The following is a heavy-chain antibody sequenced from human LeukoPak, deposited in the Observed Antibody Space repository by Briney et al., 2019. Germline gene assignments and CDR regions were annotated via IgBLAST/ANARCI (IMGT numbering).Heavy chain of an antibody. CDR1: GFTFSSYW. V-gene: IGHV3-7*01. D-gene: IGHD1-7*01. Sequence: TGGSLRLSCAASGFTFSSYWMSWVRQAPGKGLEWVANIKQDGSEKYYVDSVKGRFTISRDNAKNSLYLQMNSLRAEDTAVYYCARADFWEGWNYDYYYGMDVWGQGTTVTVSS. CDR3: ARADFWEGWNYDYYYGMDV. J-gene: IGHJ6*02. CDR2: IKQDGSEK.